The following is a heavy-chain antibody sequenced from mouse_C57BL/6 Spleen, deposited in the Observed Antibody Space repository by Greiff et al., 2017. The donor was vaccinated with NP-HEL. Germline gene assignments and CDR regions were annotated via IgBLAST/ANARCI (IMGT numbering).Heavy chain of an antibody. CDR2: INPGSGGT. D-gene: IGHD2-4*01. J-gene: IGHJ4*01. V-gene: IGHV1-54*01. CDR3: ARHYYDYENYYAMDY. Sequence: VQLQQSGAELVRPGTSVKVSCKASGYAFTNYLIEWVKQRPGQGLEWIGVINPGSGGTNYNEKFKGKATLTADKSSSTAYMQLSSLTSEDSAVYFCARHYYDYENYYAMDYWGQGTSVTVSS. CDR1: GYAFTNYL.